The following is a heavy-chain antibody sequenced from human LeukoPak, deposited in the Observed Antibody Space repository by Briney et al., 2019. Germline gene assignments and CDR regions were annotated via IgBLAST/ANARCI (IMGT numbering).Heavy chain of an antibody. CDR3: AREYGGGWPVDY. J-gene: IGHJ4*02. CDR1: GFTFSSYE. D-gene: IGHD6-19*01. CDR2: ISSSGSTI. V-gene: IGHV3-48*03. Sequence: GGSLRLSCAASGFTFSSYEMNWVRQAPGKGLEWVSYISSSGSTIYYADSVKGRFTISRDNAKNSLYLQMNSLRAEDTAVYYCAREYGGGWPVDYWGQGTLVTVSS.